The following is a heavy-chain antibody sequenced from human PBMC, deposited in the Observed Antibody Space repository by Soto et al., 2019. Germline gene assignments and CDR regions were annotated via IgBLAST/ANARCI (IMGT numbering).Heavy chain of an antibody. CDR3: AKQSAICSGGSSYPNYFDY. CDR2: IYYSGST. D-gene: IGHD2-15*01. V-gene: IGHV4-59*01. J-gene: IGHJ4*02. CDR1: GGAISSYY. Sequence: SETLSLTCTVSGGAISSYYWSWSRQPPGKGLESIGYIYYSGSTDYNPSLKSRFTISVDTSKNQFSLKLSSVTAAAPAVYYRAKQSAICSGGSSYPNYFDYCRQGTLVT.